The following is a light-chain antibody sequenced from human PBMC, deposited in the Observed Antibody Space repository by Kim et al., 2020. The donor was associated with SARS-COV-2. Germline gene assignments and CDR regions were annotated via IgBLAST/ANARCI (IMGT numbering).Light chain of an antibody. V-gene: IGLV3-19*01. CDR2: GKN. CDR1: SLRSYY. J-gene: IGLJ2*01. CDR3: NSRDSNDNVV. Sequence: VALGQTVRITCQGESLRSYYATWYQPKPGQAPIVVIYGKNNRPSGIPDRFSGSSSGNTASLTITGTQAGDEADYYCNSRDSNDNVVFGGGTKLTVL.